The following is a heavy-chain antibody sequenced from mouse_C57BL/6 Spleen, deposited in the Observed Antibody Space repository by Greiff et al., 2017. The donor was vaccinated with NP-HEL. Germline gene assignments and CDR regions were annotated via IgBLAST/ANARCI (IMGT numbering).Heavy chain of an antibody. CDR1: GYTFTDYT. J-gene: IGHJ2*01. V-gene: IGHV1-78*01. Sequence: QVQLQQSDAELVKPGASVKISCKASGYTFTDYTIHWMKQRPEQGLEWIGYIYPRDGSTKYNEKFKGKATLTADKSSSTAYMQLNSLTSEDSAVYFCASSCRRYGYFDYWGQGTTLTVSS. D-gene: IGHD1-1*01. CDR3: ASSCRRYGYFDY. CDR2: IYPRDGST.